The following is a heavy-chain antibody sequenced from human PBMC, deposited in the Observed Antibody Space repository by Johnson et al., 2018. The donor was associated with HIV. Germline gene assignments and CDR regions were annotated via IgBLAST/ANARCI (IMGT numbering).Heavy chain of an antibody. J-gene: IGHJ3*02. Sequence: VQLVESVGGVVRPGGSLRLSCAASGFSFDDYGMHWVRQPPGKGLEWVSLIRWDGATSHYAASVKGRFTISRDNAKNSLYLQMNSLRAEDTAVYYWARDGQLGAFDIWGQGTMVTVSS. CDR2: IRWDGATS. CDR1: GFSFDDYG. V-gene: IGHV3-20*04. D-gene: IGHD1-1*01. CDR3: ARDGQLGAFDI.